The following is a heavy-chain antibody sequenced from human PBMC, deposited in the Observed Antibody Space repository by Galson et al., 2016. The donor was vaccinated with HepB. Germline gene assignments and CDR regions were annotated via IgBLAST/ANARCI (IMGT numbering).Heavy chain of an antibody. V-gene: IGHV3-23*01. CDR1: GFTFSSYA. CDR3: AKGADHILTGYYY. Sequence: SLRLSCAASGFTFSSYAMTWVRQAPGKGLEWVSAISGSGDTTYYADSVKGRFTISRDNSKNTLYLQMKSLRADDTAVYYCAKGADHILTGYYYWGQGTLVTGSS. CDR2: ISGSGDTT. J-gene: IGHJ4*02. D-gene: IGHD3-9*01.